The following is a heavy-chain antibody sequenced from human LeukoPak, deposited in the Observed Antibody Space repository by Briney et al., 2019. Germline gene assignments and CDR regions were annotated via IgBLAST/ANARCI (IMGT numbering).Heavy chain of an antibody. CDR1: GGSINIGGYY. D-gene: IGHD5-24*01. V-gene: IGHV4-31*03. Sequence: SETLSLTCTPSGGSINIGGYYWSWIRQHPGRGLGWIGYIYYSGSSYYNPSLRSRVTISVDTSENHFSLKLSSVTAADTAVYYCARNRDGYNSFDYWGQGTLVTVSS. CDR3: ARNRDGYNSFDY. J-gene: IGHJ4*02. CDR2: IYYSGSS.